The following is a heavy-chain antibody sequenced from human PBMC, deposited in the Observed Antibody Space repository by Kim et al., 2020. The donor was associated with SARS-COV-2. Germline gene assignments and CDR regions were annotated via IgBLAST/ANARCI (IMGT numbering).Heavy chain of an antibody. CDR2: ISGSGGST. J-gene: IGHJ4*02. CDR1: GFTFSSYA. D-gene: IGHD2-15*01. Sequence: GGSLRLSCAASGFTFSSYAMSWVRQAPGKGLEWVSAISGSGGSTYYADSVKGRFTISRDNSKNTLYLQMNSLRAEDTAVYYCAKDLDIVVVVAVTPHYWGQGNLVTVSS. CDR3: AKDLDIVVVVAVTPHY. V-gene: IGHV3-23*01.